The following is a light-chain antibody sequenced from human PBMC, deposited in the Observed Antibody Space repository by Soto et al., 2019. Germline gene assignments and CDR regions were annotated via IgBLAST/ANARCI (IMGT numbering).Light chain of an antibody. Sequence: QSALTQPRSVSGSPGQSVTISCTGTSSDIGGYNYVSWYQQHPGKAPKLMIYDVSKRPSGVPDRFSGSKSGNTASLTVSGLQGEEEADYYCCSYAGTYTYVVFGGGTTLTVL. CDR3: CSYAGTYTYVV. V-gene: IGLV2-11*01. CDR1: SSDIGGYNY. J-gene: IGLJ2*01. CDR2: DVS.